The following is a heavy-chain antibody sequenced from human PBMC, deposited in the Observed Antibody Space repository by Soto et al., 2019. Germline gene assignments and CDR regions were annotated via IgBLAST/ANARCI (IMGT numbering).Heavy chain of an antibody. CDR2: VNPSGGST. CDR3: AREENCSDGICYSEYFQR. J-gene: IGHJ1*01. V-gene: IGHV1-46*01. CDR1: GYIFTAYS. D-gene: IGHD2-15*01. Sequence: QVQLVQSGAEVKKPGASVKVSCKASGYIFTAYSMHWVRQAPGQGLEWMGVVNPSGGSTNYAQKFGGRSTMTGDTSTSTVYMDLSSLTSEDTAVYYCAREENCSDGICYSEYFQRWGQGTLVTVSS.